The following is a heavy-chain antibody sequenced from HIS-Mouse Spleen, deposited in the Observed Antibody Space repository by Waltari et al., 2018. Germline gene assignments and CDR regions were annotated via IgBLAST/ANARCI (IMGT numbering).Heavy chain of an antibody. CDR1: GGSISSSSYY. D-gene: IGHD6-13*01. V-gene: IGHV4-39*07. CDR2: IYYSGST. CDR3: AREIPYSSSWYDWYFDL. Sequence: QLQLQESGPGLVKPSETLSLTCTVSGGSISSSSYYWGWIRQPPGKGLEWIGSIYYSGSTYNNPSLKSRATISVDTSKNQFSRKLSSVTAADTAVYYCAREIPYSSSWYDWYFDLWGRGTLVTVSS. J-gene: IGHJ2*01.